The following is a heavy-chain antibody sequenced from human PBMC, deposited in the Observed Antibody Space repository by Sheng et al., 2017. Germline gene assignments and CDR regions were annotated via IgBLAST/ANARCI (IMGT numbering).Heavy chain of an antibody. D-gene: IGHD2-15*01. V-gene: IGHV4-38-2*02. CDR2: IYHIGST. CDR3: ARDRVVAAKGGFDY. CDR1: GYSISSGYY. Sequence: QVQLQESGPGLVKPSETLSLTCAVSGYSISSGYYWGWIRQPPGKVLEWIGSIYHIGSTYYNPSLKSRVTISVDTSKNQFSLKLSSVTAADTAVYYCARDRVVAAKGGFDYWGQGTLVTVSS. J-gene: IGHJ4*02.